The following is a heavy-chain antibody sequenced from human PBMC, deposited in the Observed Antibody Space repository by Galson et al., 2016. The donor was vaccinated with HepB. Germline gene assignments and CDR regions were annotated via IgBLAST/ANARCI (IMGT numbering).Heavy chain of an antibody. Sequence: VKKPGESLKISCKGSGYSFTSYWIGWVRQMPGKGLEWMGVIYPGDSDTKYSPSFQGQVTISADKSISTAYLQWSSLKASDTAMYYCARRMLTTIGYYYYGMDVWGQGTTVTVSS. D-gene: IGHD4-17*01. V-gene: IGHV5-51*01. CDR1: GYSFTSYW. J-gene: IGHJ6*02. CDR2: IYPGDSDT. CDR3: ARRMLTTIGYYYYGMDV.